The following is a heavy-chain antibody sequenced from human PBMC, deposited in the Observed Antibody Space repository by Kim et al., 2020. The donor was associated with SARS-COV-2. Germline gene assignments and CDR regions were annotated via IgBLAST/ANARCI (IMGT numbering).Heavy chain of an antibody. J-gene: IGHJ4*02. CDR1: GFTFDDYA. D-gene: IGHD6-13*01. CDR2: ISWDGGST. Sequence: GGSLRLSCAASGFTFDDYAMHWVRQAPGKGLEWVSLISWDGGSTYYADSVKGRFTISRDNSKNSLYLQMNSLRAEDTALYYCAKDKAAAGTGKPYYFDYWGQGTLVTVSS. V-gene: IGHV3-43D*03. CDR3: AKDKAAAGTGKPYYFDY.